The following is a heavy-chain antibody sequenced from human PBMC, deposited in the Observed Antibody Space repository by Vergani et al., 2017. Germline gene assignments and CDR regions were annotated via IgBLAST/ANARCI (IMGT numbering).Heavy chain of an antibody. CDR2: IYTSGST. CDR3: ARDSYDFWSGYPLIYYYYMDV. Sequence: QVQLQESGPGLVKPSETLSLTCTVSGGSISSYYWSWIRQPAGKGLEWIGRIYTSGSTNYNPSLKSRVTMSVDTSKNQFSLKLSSVTASDTAVYYCARDSYDFWSGYPLIYYYYMDVWGKGTTVTVSS. CDR1: GGSISSYY. D-gene: IGHD3-3*01. J-gene: IGHJ6*03. V-gene: IGHV4-4*07.